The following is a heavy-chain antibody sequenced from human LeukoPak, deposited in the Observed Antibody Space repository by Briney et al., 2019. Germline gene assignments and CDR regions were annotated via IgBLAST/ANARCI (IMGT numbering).Heavy chain of an antibody. CDR3: AKAGSSGWSPFYMDV. J-gene: IGHJ6*03. D-gene: IGHD6-19*01. CDR1: GFTFSNYG. CDR2: IWYDGSNK. Sequence: GGSLRLSCAASGFTFSNYGMHWVRQAPGKGLEWVAVIWYDGSNKHYADSVKGRLTISRDNSKSTVYLQMNGLRAEDTAVYYCAKAGSSGWSPFYMDVWGTGTTVIVSS. V-gene: IGHV3-33*06.